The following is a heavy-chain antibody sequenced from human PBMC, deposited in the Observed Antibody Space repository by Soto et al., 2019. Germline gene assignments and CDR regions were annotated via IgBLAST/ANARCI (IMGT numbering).Heavy chain of an antibody. V-gene: IGHV3-33*01. CDR1: GFTFDTYG. CDR3: ARDWGAPGRVSAIGYYYHFGLDV. Sequence: GSLRLSCTASGFTFDTYGMHWVRQAPGKGLEWVAVIWYDGRNKNYADSVKGRFTVSRDSSTNTVYLQMNSLRAEDTAVYSCARDWGAPGRVSAIGYYYHFGLDVWGQGTTVTGSS. D-gene: IGHD2-2*01. CDR2: IWYDGRNK. J-gene: IGHJ6*02.